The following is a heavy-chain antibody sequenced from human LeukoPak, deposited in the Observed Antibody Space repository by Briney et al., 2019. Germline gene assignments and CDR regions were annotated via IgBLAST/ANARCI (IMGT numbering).Heavy chain of an antibody. CDR2: MNEYGSEI. CDR1: GFIFSDFS. V-gene: IGHV3-7*01. D-gene: IGHD2-21*01. J-gene: IGHJ4*02. CDR3: ARPRGCGTSRCNNFDY. Sequence: PGGSLRLSCTVSGFIFSDFSMSWVRQAPGEGLEWVAKMNEYGSEIFYVDSVKGRFTISRDNAKNSLYLQMNRLRTGDTAVYYCARPRGCGTSRCNNFDYWGQGTLVTVSS.